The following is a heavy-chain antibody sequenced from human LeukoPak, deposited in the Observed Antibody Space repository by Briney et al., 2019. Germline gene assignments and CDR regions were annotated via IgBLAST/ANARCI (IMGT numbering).Heavy chain of an antibody. CDR2: ISSSGSYI. CDR1: GFTFSSYS. J-gene: IGHJ4*02. D-gene: IGHD1-26*01. CDR3: ARVFSGTYLNYHHFDY. V-gene: IGHV3-21*01. Sequence: GGSLRLSCAASGFTFSSYSMNWVRQAPGKGLEWVSCISSSGSYIHYADSVKGRFTISRDNAKNSLYLQMDSLRAEDTAVYYCARVFSGTYLNYHHFDYWGQGTLVTVSS.